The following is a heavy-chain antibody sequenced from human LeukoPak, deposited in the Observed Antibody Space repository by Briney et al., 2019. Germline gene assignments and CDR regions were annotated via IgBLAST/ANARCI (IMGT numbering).Heavy chain of an antibody. D-gene: IGHD2-2*01. V-gene: IGHV3-30*18. CDR2: ISYDGRNK. CDR1: GFTFNNYG. J-gene: IGHJ4*02. Sequence: GVSLRLSCAASGFTFNNYGMHWVRQAPGKGLEWVAVISYDGRNKHYPDSVKGRFTISRDISTDTLWLQMDSLRTEDTAVYYCAKGPLRGTAAAIDYWGQGTLVTVSS. CDR3: AKGPLRGTAAAIDY.